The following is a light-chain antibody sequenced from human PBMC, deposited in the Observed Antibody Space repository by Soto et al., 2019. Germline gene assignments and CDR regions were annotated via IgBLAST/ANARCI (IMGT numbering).Light chain of an antibody. CDR2: GAS. V-gene: IGKV3-15*01. Sequence: ETVMTQSPGTLSVSPGERATLSCRASPSVSNSLAWYQQKPCQAPRLLIYGASTRATGIPARFSGSGSGTEFTLTISSLQSEDFAVYYCQQYTNWPLTFGPGTKVDIK. J-gene: IGKJ3*01. CDR3: QQYTNWPLT. CDR1: PSVSNS.